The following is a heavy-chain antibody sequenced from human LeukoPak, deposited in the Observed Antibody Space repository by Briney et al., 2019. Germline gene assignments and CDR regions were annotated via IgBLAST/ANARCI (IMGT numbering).Heavy chain of an antibody. D-gene: IGHD1-26*01. CDR3: ARAISEYSGSYGWYFDL. CDR1: GYSFTNYA. CDR2: INPNSGGT. Sequence: ASVKVSCKASGYSFTNYAMNWVRQAPGQGLEWMGWINPNSGGTNYAQKFQGRVTMTRDTSISTAYMELSRLRSDDTAVYYCARAISEYSGSYGWYFDLWGRGTLVTVSS. J-gene: IGHJ2*01. V-gene: IGHV1-2*02.